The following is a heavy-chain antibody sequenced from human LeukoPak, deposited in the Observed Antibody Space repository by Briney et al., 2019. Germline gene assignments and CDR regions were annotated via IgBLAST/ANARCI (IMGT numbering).Heavy chain of an antibody. J-gene: IGHJ4*02. CDR2: ISWNSGSI. Sequence: SLRLSCAASGFTFDDYAMHWVRQAPGKGLEWVSGISWNSGSIGYADSVKGRFTISRDNAKNSLYLQMNSLRAEDTALYYCAKAYDSSGYYHFDYWGQGTLVTVSS. V-gene: IGHV3-9*01. D-gene: IGHD3-22*01. CDR1: GFTFDDYA. CDR3: AKAYDSSGYYHFDY.